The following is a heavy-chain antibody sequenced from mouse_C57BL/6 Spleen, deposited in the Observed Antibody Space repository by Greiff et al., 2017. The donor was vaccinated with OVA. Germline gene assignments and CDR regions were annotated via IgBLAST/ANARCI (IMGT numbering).Heavy chain of an antibody. J-gene: IGHJ3*01. Sequence: EVHLVESGPGMVKPSQSLSLTCTVTGYSITSGYDWHWIRHFPGNKLEWMGYISYSGSTNYNPSLKSRISITHDTSKNHFFLKLNSVTTEDTATYYCATTVVAPGFAYWGQGTLVTVSA. CDR2: ISYSGST. V-gene: IGHV3-1*01. CDR3: ATTVVAPGFAY. CDR1: GYSITSGYD. D-gene: IGHD1-1*01.